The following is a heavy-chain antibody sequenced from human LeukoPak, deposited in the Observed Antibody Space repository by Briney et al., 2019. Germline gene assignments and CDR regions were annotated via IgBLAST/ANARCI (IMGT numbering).Heavy chain of an antibody. D-gene: IGHD3/OR15-3a*01. CDR1: GYTFTSYG. Sequence: ASVKVSCKASGYTFTSYGISWVRQAPGQGLEWMGWISAYNGNTNYAQKFQGRVTITADESTSTAYMELSSLRSEDTAVYYCAREGYDFWTGSTRYFAYWGQGTLVTVSS. J-gene: IGHJ4*02. CDR3: AREGYDFWTGSTRYFAY. V-gene: IGHV1-18*01. CDR2: ISAYNGNT.